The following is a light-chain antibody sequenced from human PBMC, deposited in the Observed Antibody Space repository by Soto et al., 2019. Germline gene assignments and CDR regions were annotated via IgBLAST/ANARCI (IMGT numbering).Light chain of an antibody. J-gene: IGLJ2*01. CDR3: SSYTSSSTPGRV. CDR1: SSDVGGYNY. Sequence: QSVLTQPASVSGSPGQSITISCTGTSSDVGGYNYVSWYQQHPGKAPKLMIYDVSNRPSGVSNRFSGSKSGNTASLTISGLQAEDEADYYCSSYTSSSTPGRVFGGGTKLTVL. CDR2: DVS. V-gene: IGLV2-14*01.